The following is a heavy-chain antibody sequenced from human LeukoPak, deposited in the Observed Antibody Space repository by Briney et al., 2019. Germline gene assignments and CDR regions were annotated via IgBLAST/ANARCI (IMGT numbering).Heavy chain of an antibody. Sequence: SETLSLTCTVSGESISTTYYYWGWIRQPPGKGLEWIGSIFYSGTTYYCPSLKSRVTISVDTSKNQFSLKLTSVTAADTAVYYCAREALVVVTSIPDAFIVWGQGAMVTVSS. CDR1: GESISTTYYY. V-gene: IGHV4-39*01. J-gene: IGHJ3*01. D-gene: IGHD2-21*02. CDR3: AREALVVVTSIPDAFIV. CDR2: IFYSGTT.